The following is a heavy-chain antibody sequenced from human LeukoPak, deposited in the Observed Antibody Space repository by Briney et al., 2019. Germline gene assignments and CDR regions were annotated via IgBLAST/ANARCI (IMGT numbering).Heavy chain of an antibody. CDR1: GYTFSSYW. J-gene: IGHJ6*04. D-gene: IGHD3-3*01. V-gene: IGHV3-7*01. CDR2: IKQDGSEK. CDR3: ARIDFWMGMDV. Sequence: GESLRLSCAASGYTFSSYWKSWVRQAPGKGLEWVANIKQDGSEKYYVDSVKGRFTIPRDNAKNSLYLQMNSLRAEDTAVYYCARIDFWMGMDVWGKGTTVTVSS.